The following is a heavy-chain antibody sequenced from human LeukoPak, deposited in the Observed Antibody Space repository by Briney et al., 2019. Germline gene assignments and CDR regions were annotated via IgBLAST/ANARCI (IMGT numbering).Heavy chain of an antibody. CDR3: AKNKTIDGMDV. CDR2: ISVYNGNT. D-gene: IGHD1-7*01. CDR1: GYTFISYG. J-gene: IGHJ6*02. V-gene: IGHV1-18*01. Sequence: ASVKVSCKASGYTFISYGISWVRQAPGQGLEWMGWISVYNGNTNYAQKLQGRVTMTTDTSTSTAYMELRSLRSDDTAVYYCAKNKTIDGMDVWGQGTAVTVSS.